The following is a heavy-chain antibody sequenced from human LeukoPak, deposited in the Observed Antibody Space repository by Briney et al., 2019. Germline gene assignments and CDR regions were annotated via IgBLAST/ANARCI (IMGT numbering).Heavy chain of an antibody. CDR3: ARVSGYCSDGVCRFDY. J-gene: IGHJ4*02. D-gene: IGHD2-8*01. Sequence: KASDTLSLTCSVSGGSITATRSYGAWVRQPPGKGLEWIASISFGGDTYYTPSLESRVLISVDTSKNTFSLRLTSVTAADTAVYYCARVSGYCSDGVCRFDYWGQGALVTVSS. V-gene: IGHV4-39*07. CDR2: ISFGGDT. CDR1: GGSITATRSY.